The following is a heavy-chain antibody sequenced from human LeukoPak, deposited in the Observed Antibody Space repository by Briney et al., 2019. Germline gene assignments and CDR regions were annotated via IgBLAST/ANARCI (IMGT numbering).Heavy chain of an antibody. CDR2: IYTRGST. Sequence: SETLSLTCTVSGGSISSYYWGWIRQPAGKGLEWIGRIYTRGSTNYNPSLKSRVTMSVDTSKNQFSLKLSSVTAADTAVYYCARVDDYYDSSGYRDDAFDIWGQGTMVTVSS. CDR3: ARVDDYYDSSGYRDDAFDI. D-gene: IGHD3-22*01. CDR1: GGSISSYY. V-gene: IGHV4-4*07. J-gene: IGHJ3*02.